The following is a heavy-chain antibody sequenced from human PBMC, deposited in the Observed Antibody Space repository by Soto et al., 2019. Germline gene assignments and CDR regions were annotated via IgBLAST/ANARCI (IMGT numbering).Heavy chain of an antibody. CDR2: ISWNSGSI. J-gene: IGHJ4*02. Sequence: GGSLRLSCAASGFTFDDYAMHWVRQAPGKGLEWVSGISWNSGSIGYADSVKGRFTISRDNAKNSLYLQMNSLRAEDTALYYCAKDTYDILTGYYNRFDYWGQGTLVTVSS. V-gene: IGHV3-9*01. CDR3: AKDTYDILTGYYNRFDY. D-gene: IGHD3-9*01. CDR1: GFTFDDYA.